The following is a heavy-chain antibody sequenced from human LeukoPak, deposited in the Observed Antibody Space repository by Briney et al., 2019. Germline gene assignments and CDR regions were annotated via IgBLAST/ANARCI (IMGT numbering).Heavy chain of an antibody. CDR3: ARVRSPESNYYYCGMDV. CDR2: IYHSGST. J-gene: IGHJ6*02. Sequence: SETLSLTCAVSGGSISSSNWWSWVRQPPGKGLEWIGEIYHSGSTNYNPSLKSRVTISVDKSKNQFSLKLSSVTAADTAVYYCARVRSPESNYYYCGMDVWGQGTTVTVSS. V-gene: IGHV4-4*02. D-gene: IGHD2-15*01. CDR1: GGSISSSNW.